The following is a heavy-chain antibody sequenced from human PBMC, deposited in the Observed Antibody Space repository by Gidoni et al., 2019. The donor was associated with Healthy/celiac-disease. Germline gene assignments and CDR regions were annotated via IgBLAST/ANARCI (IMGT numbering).Heavy chain of an antibody. J-gene: IGHJ4*02. Sequence: EVQLVESGGGLVQPGGSLRLSCAASGFTFSRYEMNWVRQAPGKGLEWVSYISSSGSTIYYADSVKGRFTISRDNAKNSLYLQMNSLRAEDTAVYYCARGSAKIVLVVYADFDYWGQGTLVTVSS. CDR3: ARGSAKIVLVVYADFDY. V-gene: IGHV3-48*03. CDR1: GFTFSRYE. D-gene: IGHD2-8*02. CDR2: ISSSGSTI.